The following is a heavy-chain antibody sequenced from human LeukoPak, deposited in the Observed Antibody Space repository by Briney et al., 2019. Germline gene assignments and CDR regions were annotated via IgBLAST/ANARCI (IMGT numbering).Heavy chain of an antibody. Sequence: PGRSLRLSCAASGFTFDDYAMHWVRQAPGEGLEWVSGISWNSGSIGYADSVKGRFTISRDNAKNSLYLQMNSLRAEDTALYYCAKAKSLYYDSSGYLDYWGQGTLVTVSS. CDR1: GFTFDDYA. D-gene: IGHD3-22*01. CDR3: AKAKSLYYDSSGYLDY. J-gene: IGHJ4*02. CDR2: ISWNSGSI. V-gene: IGHV3-9*01.